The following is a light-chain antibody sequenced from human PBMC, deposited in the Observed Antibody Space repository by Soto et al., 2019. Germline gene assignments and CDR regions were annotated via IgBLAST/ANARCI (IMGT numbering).Light chain of an antibody. Sequence: EIVLTQSPGTLSLSAGERATLSCRASQSVGKNFVAWYQQKPGQAPRFLIYGASSRATGIPDRFSGSGSGTDFTLTISRLEPEDFAVYYCHQYASSPRTFGQGNKVEI. V-gene: IGKV3-20*01. J-gene: IGKJ1*01. CDR1: QSVGKNF. CDR3: HQYASSPRT. CDR2: GAS.